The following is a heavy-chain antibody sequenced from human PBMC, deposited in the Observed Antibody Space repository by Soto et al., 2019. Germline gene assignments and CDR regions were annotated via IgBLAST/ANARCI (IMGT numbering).Heavy chain of an antibody. J-gene: IGHJ4*02. CDR3: ARVRSMSYLVY. CDR2: IDPSGGST. Sequence: QVQLVQSGAEVKKPGASVKVSCKASGYTFTTYNIHWVRQAPGQGLEWMAIIDPSGGSTTYAQKFQGRITVTRDTSTSTVYMELSSLRSQDTAIYYCARVRSMSYLVYWGQGTLVTVSS. CDR1: GYTFTTYN. V-gene: IGHV1-46*01. D-gene: IGHD6-6*01.